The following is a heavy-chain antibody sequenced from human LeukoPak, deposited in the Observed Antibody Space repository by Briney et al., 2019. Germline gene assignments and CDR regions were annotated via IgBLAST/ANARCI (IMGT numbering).Heavy chain of an antibody. CDR3: ARALPGINNWNEFDY. Sequence: GESLKISCKASGYSFISYWIGWVRQMPGKGLEWMGITYPGDSETRYSPSFQGQISISVDKSISTAYLQWSSLKASDTAMYYCARALPGINNWNEFDYWGQGTRVTVSS. J-gene: IGHJ4*02. CDR2: TYPGDSET. CDR1: GYSFISYW. V-gene: IGHV5-51*01. D-gene: IGHD1-20*01.